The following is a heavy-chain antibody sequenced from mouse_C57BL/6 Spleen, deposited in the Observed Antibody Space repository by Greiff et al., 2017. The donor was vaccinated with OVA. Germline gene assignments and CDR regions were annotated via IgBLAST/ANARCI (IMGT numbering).Heavy chain of an antibody. J-gene: IGHJ3*01. CDR2: IDPSDSET. V-gene: IGHV1-52*01. CDR3: AVAYDSRAWFAY. CDR1: GYTFTSYW. Sequence: QVQLKQPGAELVRPGSSVKLSCKASGYTFTSYWMHWVKQRPIQGLEWIGNIDPSDSETHYNQKFKDKATLTVDKSSSTAYMQLSSLTSEDSAVYDCAVAYDSRAWFAYWGQGTLVTVSA. D-gene: IGHD2-4*01.